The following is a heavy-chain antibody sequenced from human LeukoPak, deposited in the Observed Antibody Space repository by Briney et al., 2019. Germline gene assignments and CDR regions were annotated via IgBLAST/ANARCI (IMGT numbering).Heavy chain of an antibody. D-gene: IGHD6-13*01. CDR1: GHSISTGYY. V-gene: IGHV4-61*01. CDR3: ARTTEAHSWRTRYYDYYMDV. CDR2: IYYSGST. J-gene: IGHJ6*03. Sequence: SETLSLTCTVSGHSISTGYYWDWIRQPPGKGLEWIGYIYYSGSTNYNPSLKSRVTISVDTSKNQFSLKLSSVTAADTAVYYCARTTEAHSWRTRYYDYYMDVWGKGTTVTVSS.